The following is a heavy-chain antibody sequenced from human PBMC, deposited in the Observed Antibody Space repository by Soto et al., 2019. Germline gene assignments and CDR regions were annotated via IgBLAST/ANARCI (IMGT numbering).Heavy chain of an antibody. V-gene: IGHV3-30*18. D-gene: IGHD6-19*01. J-gene: IGHJ4*02. Sequence: GRSLRLSCAAYGLTFSSYNMHWVGQAPGKGLEWVAVISYDGSNKYYADSVKGRFTISRDNSKNTLYLQMNSLRAEDTAVYYCAKGLTLGIAVAGLDYWGQGTLVTVSS. CDR2: ISYDGSNK. CDR3: AKGLTLGIAVAGLDY. CDR1: GLTFSSYN.